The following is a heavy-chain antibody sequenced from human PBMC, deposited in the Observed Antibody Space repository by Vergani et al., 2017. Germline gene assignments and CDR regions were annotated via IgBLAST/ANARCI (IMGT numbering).Heavy chain of an antibody. D-gene: IGHD4-11*01. Sequence: EVQLVESGGGLIQPGGSLRLSCAASGFTVSSNYMSWVRQAPGKGLEWVSVIYSGGSTYYADSVKGRFTISRDNSKNTLYLQMNSLRAEDTAVYYCARDRFDDYSNYGKPGYYYYMDVWGKGTTVTVSS. V-gene: IGHV3-53*01. CDR1: GFTVSSNY. CDR2: IYSGGST. J-gene: IGHJ6*03. CDR3: ARDRFDDYSNYGKPGYYYYMDV.